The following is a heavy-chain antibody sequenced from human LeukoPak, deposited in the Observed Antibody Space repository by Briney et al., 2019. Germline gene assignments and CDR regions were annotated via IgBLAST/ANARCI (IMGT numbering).Heavy chain of an antibody. Sequence: GGSLRLSCAASGXTFSSYAVHWVRQAPGKGLEWVAVISYDGSNKYYADSVKGRFTISRDNSKNTLYLQMNSLRAEDTAVYYCARETVGHDAFDIWGQGTMVTVSS. V-gene: IGHV3-30-3*01. J-gene: IGHJ3*02. CDR3: ARETVGHDAFDI. CDR2: ISYDGSNK. D-gene: IGHD1-14*01. CDR1: GXTFSSYA.